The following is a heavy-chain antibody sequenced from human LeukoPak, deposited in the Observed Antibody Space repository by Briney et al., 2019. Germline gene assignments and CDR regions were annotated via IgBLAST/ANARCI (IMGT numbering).Heavy chain of an antibody. J-gene: IGHJ5*02. CDR2: INPSGGST. CDR3: ASDRGWFDP. D-gene: IGHD2-15*01. V-gene: IGHV1-46*01. CDR1: GYSFTTYY. Sequence: GASVKVSCKASGYSFTTYYMHWVRQAPGQGLEWMGEINPSGGSTSYAQKFQGRVTMTRDTSTSTVYMELSSLTSDDTAVYYCASDRGWFDPWGQATLVTVSS.